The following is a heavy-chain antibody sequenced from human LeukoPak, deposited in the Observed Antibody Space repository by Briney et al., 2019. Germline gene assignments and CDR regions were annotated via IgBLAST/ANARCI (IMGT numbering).Heavy chain of an antibody. CDR3: ARYGSYPEAFDY. J-gene: IGHJ4*02. D-gene: IGHD1-26*01. Sequence: QPGGSLRLSCAAPGFSFSSNWMGWVRQAPGKGLEWVAHIKRDGSQKYYLDSVKGRFTISRDNAKNSVYLQMNSLRDEDTAVYYCARYGSYPEAFDYWGQGTPGHRLL. CDR2: IKRDGSQK. CDR1: GFSFSSNW. V-gene: IGHV3-7*01.